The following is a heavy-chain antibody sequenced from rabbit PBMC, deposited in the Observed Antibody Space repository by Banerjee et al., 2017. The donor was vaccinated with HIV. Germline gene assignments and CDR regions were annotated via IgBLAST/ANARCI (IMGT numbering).Heavy chain of an antibody. CDR1: GFSFGRSDY. Sequence: QSLEESGGGLVKPEGSLALTGKASGFSFGRSDYIGWVRQAPGKGLEWISCIAGSSSGFTYSATWAKGRFTISKTSSTTVTLQMTSLTVADMATYFCARDLDGVIGWNFGWWGQGTLVTVS. D-gene: IGHD1-1*01. V-gene: IGHV1S40*01. J-gene: IGHJ4*01. CDR2: IAGSSSGFT. CDR3: ARDLDGVIGWNFGW.